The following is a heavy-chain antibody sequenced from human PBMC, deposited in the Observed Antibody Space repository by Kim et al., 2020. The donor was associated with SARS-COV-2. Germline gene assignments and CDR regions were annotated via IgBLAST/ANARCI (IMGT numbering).Heavy chain of an antibody. CDR2: INAGNGNT. V-gene: IGHV1-3*01. D-gene: IGHD3-9*01. CDR3: ARDSYYDIFRYYYYFMDV. Sequence: ASVKVSCKASGYTFTSYAMHWVRQAPGQRLEWMGWINAGNGNTQYSQKFQRRVTITRDTSASTAYMELSSLRSEDTAVYYCARDSYYDIFRYYYYFMDVWGKGTTVTVSS. CDR1: GYTFTSYA. J-gene: IGHJ6*03.